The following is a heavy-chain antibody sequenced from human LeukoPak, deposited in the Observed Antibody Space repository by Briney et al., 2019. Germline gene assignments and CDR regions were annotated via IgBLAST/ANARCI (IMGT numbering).Heavy chain of an antibody. Sequence: GGSLRLSCAASGFSFSTYALHWVRQAPGKGLEWVAEISKDGSNKKFADSVKGRFTISRDNSKNTLYLQMNSLRAEDTAVYYCARFGYDSSGYNYGVYYWGQGTQVTVSS. J-gene: IGHJ4*02. CDR1: GFSFSTYA. CDR2: ISKDGSNK. V-gene: IGHV3-30*16. CDR3: ARFGYDSSGYNYGVYY. D-gene: IGHD3-22*01.